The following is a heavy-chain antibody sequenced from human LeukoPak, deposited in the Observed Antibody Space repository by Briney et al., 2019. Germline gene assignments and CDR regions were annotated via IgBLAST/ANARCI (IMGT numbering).Heavy chain of an antibody. CDR2: ISGNGVDT. J-gene: IGHJ4*02. V-gene: IGHV3-43*02. Sequence: PGGSLRLSCAASGFTFNDYAKHWVRQAPGKGLEWVSLISGNGVDTYYADSVKGRFTISRDNSKNSLYLQMNSLRTEDTALYYCAKVPSSQYLPIDYWGQGTLVTVSS. CDR3: AKVPSSQYLPIDY. D-gene: IGHD2-2*01. CDR1: GFTFNDYA.